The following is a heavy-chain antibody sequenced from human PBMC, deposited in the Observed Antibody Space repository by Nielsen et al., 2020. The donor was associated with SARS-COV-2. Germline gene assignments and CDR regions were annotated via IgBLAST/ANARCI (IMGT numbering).Heavy chain of an antibody. CDR1: GFTFSSYA. J-gene: IGHJ6*03. V-gene: IGHV3-23*01. CDR3: AKDSIAARHYYMDV. CDR2: ISGSGGST. Sequence: GESLKISCAASGFTFSSYAMSWVRQAPGRGLEWVSAISGSGGSTYYADSVKGRFTISRDNSKNTLYLQMNSLRAEDTAVYYCAKDSIAARHYYMDVWGKGTTVTVSS. D-gene: IGHD6-6*01.